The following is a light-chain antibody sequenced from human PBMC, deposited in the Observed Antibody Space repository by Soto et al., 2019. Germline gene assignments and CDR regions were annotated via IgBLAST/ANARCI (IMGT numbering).Light chain of an antibody. CDR3: CSYAGSSTLV. CDR2: EDS. Sequence: QSALTQPASVSGSPGQSITISCTGTSSDVGSYNLVSWYQQHPGKAPKLMIYEDSQRPSGVSNRFSGSKSGNTASLTISGLQADDDADYYCCSYAGSSTLVFGGGTKLTVL. J-gene: IGLJ2*01. V-gene: IGLV2-23*01. CDR1: SSDVGSYNL.